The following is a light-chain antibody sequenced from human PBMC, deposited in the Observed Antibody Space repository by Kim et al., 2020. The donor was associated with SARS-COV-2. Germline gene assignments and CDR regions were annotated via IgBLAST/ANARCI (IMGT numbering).Light chain of an antibody. J-gene: IGLJ3*02. CDR1: SSNIGAYYD. Sequence: QRVTTTCTGSSSNIGAYYDVHWYQQLPGTAPKLLIHGNTNRPSGVPDRFSGSKSGTSASLDITGLQAEDEAVYYCQSYDRSLSGSVFGGGTQLTVL. CDR2: GNT. V-gene: IGLV1-40*01. CDR3: QSYDRSLSGSV.